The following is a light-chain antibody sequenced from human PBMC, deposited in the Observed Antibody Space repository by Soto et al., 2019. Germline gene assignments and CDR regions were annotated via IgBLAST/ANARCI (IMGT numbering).Light chain of an antibody. CDR2: DAS. Sequence: EIVLTQSPATLSLSPGERATLSCRASQSVSSSSLAWYQRKPGQAPRLLIYDASTRATGVPARFSGSGSGTDFTLTISSLQSEDFAVYYCQHYNYWPYTFGQGTKVDIK. CDR1: QSVSSS. V-gene: IGKV3-15*01. J-gene: IGKJ2*01. CDR3: QHYNYWPYT.